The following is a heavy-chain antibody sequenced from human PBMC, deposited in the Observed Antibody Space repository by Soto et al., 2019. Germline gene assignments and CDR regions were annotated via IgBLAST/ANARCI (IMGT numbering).Heavy chain of an antibody. J-gene: IGHJ6*02. Sequence: PGGSLRLSCAASGFTFSSYSMNWVRQAPGKGLEWVSSISSSSSYIYYADSVKGRFTISRDNAKNSLYLQMNSLRAEDTAVYYCARDGPAAVSYYYYGMDVWGQGTTVTVSS. D-gene: IGHD3-16*01. CDR1: GFTFSSYS. V-gene: IGHV3-21*01. CDR2: ISSSSSYI. CDR3: ARDGPAAVSYYYYGMDV.